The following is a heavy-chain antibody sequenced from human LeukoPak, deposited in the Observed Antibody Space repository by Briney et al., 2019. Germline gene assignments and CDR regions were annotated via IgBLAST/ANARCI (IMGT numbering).Heavy chain of an antibody. CDR3: ARGKGDYRPFFDY. Sequence: KTSETLSLTCAVSVGSISSGGYSWSWIRQPPGKGLEWIGYIYHSGSTYYNPSLKSRVTISVDRSKNQFSLKLSSVTAADTAVYYCARGKGDYRPFFDYWGQGTLVTVSS. J-gene: IGHJ4*02. V-gene: IGHV4-30-2*01. CDR1: VGSISSGGYS. D-gene: IGHD4-17*01. CDR2: IYHSGST.